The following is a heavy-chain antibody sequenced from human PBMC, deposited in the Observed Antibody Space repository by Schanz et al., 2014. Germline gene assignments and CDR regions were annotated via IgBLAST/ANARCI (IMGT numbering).Heavy chain of an antibody. J-gene: IGHJ1*01. CDR2: IATSSSTR. Sequence: EVKLVESGGGAVRPGGSLRLSCGGSGFTFSKYWMSWVRQAPGKGLEWLSYIATSSSTRHYADSVKGRVTISRDNAKNSVSLQMRRLRVEDTAVYYCASGVHVSSLQKGLQFWGRGTLVIVSS. CDR1: GFTFSKYW. D-gene: IGHD3-10*01. CDR3: ASGVHVSSLQKGLQF. V-gene: IGHV3-48*01.